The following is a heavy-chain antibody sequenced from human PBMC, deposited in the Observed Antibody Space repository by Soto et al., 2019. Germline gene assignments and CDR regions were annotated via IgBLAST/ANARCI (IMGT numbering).Heavy chain of an antibody. D-gene: IGHD5-12*01. Sequence: QVQLVQSGAEVKKPESSVKVSCKASGGTFNNYPITWVRQAPGQGLEWMGGSIPIFGTANYAQKFQDRVTITVDESTSTAFMELSSLRSEDTAIYYCARGRGYSGDDHYYYFDMDVWGQGTAVNVSS. CDR2: SIPIFGTA. CDR1: GGTFNNYP. CDR3: ARGRGYSGDDHYYYFDMDV. J-gene: IGHJ6*02. V-gene: IGHV1-69*01.